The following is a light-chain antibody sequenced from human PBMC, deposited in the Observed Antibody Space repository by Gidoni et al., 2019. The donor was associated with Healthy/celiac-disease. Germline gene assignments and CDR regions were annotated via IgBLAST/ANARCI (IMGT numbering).Light chain of an antibody. CDR1: QSISSY. CDR3: QQSYSTPH. CDR2: AAS. V-gene: IGKV1-39*01. Sequence: DIQMTQSPSSLSASVGDRVTITCRASQSISSYLNWDQQKPGKAPKLLIYAASSLQSGVPSRFSGSGSGTDFTLTISSLQPEDFATYYCQQSYSTPHFGGGTKVEIK. J-gene: IGKJ4*01.